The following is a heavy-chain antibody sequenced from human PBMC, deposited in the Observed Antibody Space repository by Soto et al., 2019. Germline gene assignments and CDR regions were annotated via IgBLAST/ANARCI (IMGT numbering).Heavy chain of an antibody. J-gene: IGHJ4*02. Sequence: GGSLRLSCAASGFTFSSYAMSWVRQAPGKGLEWVSAISGSGGSTYYADSVKGRFTISRDNSKNTLYLQMNSLRAEDTAVYYCAKDVHLLTSYGSGSYDFDYWGQGTLVTVSS. CDR2: ISGSGGST. CDR1: GFTFSSYA. CDR3: AKDVHLLTSYGSGSYDFDY. D-gene: IGHD3-10*01. V-gene: IGHV3-23*01.